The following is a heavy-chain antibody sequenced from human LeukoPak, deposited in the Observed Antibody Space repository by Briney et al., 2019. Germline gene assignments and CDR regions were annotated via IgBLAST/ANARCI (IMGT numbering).Heavy chain of an antibody. V-gene: IGHV3-7*01. D-gene: IGHD2-2*01. CDR2: IKQDGSEK. CDR3: ARGPSGTLCILHAFDI. J-gene: IGHJ3*02. Sequence: GRSLRLSCAASGFTFSSYWMSWVRQAPGKGLEWVANIKQDGSEKYYVDSVKGRLTISRDNPKNSLYLQMNSLRAEDTAVYYCARGPSGTLCILHAFDIWGQGTMVTVSS. CDR1: GFTFSSYW.